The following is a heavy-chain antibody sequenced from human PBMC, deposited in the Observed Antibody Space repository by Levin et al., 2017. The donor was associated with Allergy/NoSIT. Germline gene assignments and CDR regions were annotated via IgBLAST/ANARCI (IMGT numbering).Heavy chain of an antibody. Sequence: GGSLRLSCAASGFTFSSYGMHWVRQAPGKGLEWVAVISYDGSNKYYADSVKGRFTISRDNSKNTLYLQMNSLRAEDTAVYYCAKGQRYSSSWYDNQRYYYYYMDVWGKGTTVTVSS. CDR1: GFTFSSYG. V-gene: IGHV3-30*18. J-gene: IGHJ6*03. CDR3: AKGQRYSSSWYDNQRYYYYYMDV. D-gene: IGHD6-13*01. CDR2: ISYDGSNK.